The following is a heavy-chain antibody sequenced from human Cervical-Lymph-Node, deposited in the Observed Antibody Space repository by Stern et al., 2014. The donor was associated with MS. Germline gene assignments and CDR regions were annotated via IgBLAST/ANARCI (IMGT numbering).Heavy chain of an antibody. J-gene: IGHJ4*02. CDR1: GYGFSDYW. D-gene: IGHD6-13*01. V-gene: IGHV5-51*01. CDR2: IYPGDSDT. CDR3: ARQIEGIPGL. Sequence: VQLVQSGAVVRKPGDSLRISCTGSGYGFSDYWIGWVRQMPGKGLEGIGVIYPGDSDTTYSPSFEGQGPMSADKSVAPAYLQWSSLKASDTAIYFCARQIEGIPGLWGQGTLVTVSS.